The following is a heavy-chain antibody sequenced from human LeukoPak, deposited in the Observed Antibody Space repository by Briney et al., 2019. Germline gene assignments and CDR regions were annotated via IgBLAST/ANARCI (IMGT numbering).Heavy chain of an antibody. V-gene: IGHV4-38-2*02. CDR2: IYFGGST. D-gene: IGHD3-10*01. CDR3: ARIRGGLTVVPTRSGI. Sequence: SETLSLTCTVSGYTISSGYSWGWIRPPPGKGLEWIASIYFGGSTYYNPSLKSRVTISVDTSKNQLSLIMTSVTAADTAVYYCARIRGGLTVVPTRSGIWGQGTMLTVSS. CDR1: GYTISSGYS. J-gene: IGHJ3*02.